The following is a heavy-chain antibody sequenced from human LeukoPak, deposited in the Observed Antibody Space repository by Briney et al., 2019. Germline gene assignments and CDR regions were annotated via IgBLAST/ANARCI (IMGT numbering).Heavy chain of an antibody. CDR1: GGSLSSYY. D-gene: IGHD4-17*01. V-gene: IGHV4-59*01. CDR3: ARDDGDYYYYYMDV. CDR2: IYYSGST. J-gene: IGHJ6*03. Sequence: SETLSLTCTVAGGSLSSYYWSWIRQPPGKGLEWIGYIYYSGSTNYNPSLKSRVTISVDTSKNQFSLKLSSVTAADTAVYYCARDDGDYYYYYMDVWGKGTTVTVSS.